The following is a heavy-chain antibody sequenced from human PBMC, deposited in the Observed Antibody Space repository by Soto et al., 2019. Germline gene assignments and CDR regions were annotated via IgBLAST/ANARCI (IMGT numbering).Heavy chain of an antibody. J-gene: IGHJ5*01. Sequence: GGSLRLSCAASGFTFSRYGMNWLRQAPGKGLEWVASISSSTSYVYYADSVKGRFTTSRDNAKSILYLEMYALRTEDTAVYYCARDPSEGRVGNWFESWGQGTLVTVSS. CDR3: ARDPSEGRVGNWFES. CDR2: ISSSTSYV. CDR1: GFTFSRYG. V-gene: IGHV3-21*06. D-gene: IGHD2-2*01.